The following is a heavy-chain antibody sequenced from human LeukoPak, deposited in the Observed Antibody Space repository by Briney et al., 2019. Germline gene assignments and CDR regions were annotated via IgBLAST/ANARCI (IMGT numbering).Heavy chain of an antibody. V-gene: IGHV1-2*02. Sequence: ASVKVSCKASGYTFTGYYMHWVRQAPGQGLEWMGWINPNSGDTNYAQKFQGRVTITRDTSISTAYMELSRLRSDDTAVYYCARDPTRGDLSVYWGQGTLVTVSS. CDR3: ARDPTRGDLSVY. D-gene: IGHD7-27*01. CDR1: GYTFTGYY. CDR2: INPNSGDT. J-gene: IGHJ4*02.